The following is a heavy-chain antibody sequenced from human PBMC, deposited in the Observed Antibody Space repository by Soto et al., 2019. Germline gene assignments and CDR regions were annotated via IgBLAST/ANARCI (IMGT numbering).Heavy chain of an antibody. J-gene: IGHJ6*02. CDR3: ARGHYYDSSGYRPNYYYYYGMDV. D-gene: IGHD3-22*01. CDR2: INPNSGGT. CDR1: GYTFTGYY. Sequence: ASVKVSCKASGYTFTGYYMHWVRQAPGQGLEWMGWINPNSGGTNYAQKFQGRVTMTRDTSISTAYMELSRLRSDDTAVYYCARGHYYDSSGYRPNYYYYYGMDVWGQGXTVTVSS. V-gene: IGHV1-2*02.